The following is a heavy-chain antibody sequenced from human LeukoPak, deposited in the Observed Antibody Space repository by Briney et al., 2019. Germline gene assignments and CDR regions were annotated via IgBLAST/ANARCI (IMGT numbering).Heavy chain of an antibody. D-gene: IGHD6-13*01. V-gene: IGHV1-24*01. CDR1: VYTFTRYY. CDR2: FDPEDGET. CDR3: ATENGQQLVLDY. J-gene: IGHJ4*02. Sequence: ASVNVSCKASVYTFTRYYMHCVRQAPGKGRAGVGGFDPEDGETIYAQKFQGRVTMTDDTSTDTAYMELSSLRSEDTAVYYCATENGQQLVLDYWGQGTLVTVSS.